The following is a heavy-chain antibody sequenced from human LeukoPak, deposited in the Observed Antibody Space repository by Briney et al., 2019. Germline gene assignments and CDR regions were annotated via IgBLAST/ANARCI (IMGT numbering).Heavy chain of an antibody. D-gene: IGHD5-12*01. Sequence: PSETLSLTCAVSGVAISSYYWSWIRQSPGKGLEWIGHFYDNGTTQYNPSLKSRVTISVDTSKNQFSLKLNSVTAADTAVYYCARGGHSGFDYWGQGTLVTVSS. CDR2: FYDNGTT. V-gene: IGHV4-59*01. CDR1: GVAISSYY. J-gene: IGHJ4*02. CDR3: ARGGHSGFDY.